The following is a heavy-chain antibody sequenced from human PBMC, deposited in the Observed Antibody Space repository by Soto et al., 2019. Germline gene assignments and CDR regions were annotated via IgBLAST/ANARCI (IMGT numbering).Heavy chain of an antibody. Sequence: QVQLVQSGPEVKKPGASVKVSCKASGYTFTKYGISWVRRAPGQGLEWMGWINVYNGNTDYVEKLQGRVTMTTDTSTSTAYMELRSLRSDDTAVYCCARAASLWLFPYWGQGTLVTVSS. J-gene: IGHJ4*02. D-gene: IGHD5-18*01. CDR1: GYTFTKYG. CDR2: INVYNGNT. V-gene: IGHV1-18*01. CDR3: ARAASLWLFPY.